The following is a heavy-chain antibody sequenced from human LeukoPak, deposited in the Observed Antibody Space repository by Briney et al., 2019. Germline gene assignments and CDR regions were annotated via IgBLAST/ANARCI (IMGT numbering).Heavy chain of an antibody. CDR1: GGTFSSYA. Sequence: SVTVSCTASGGTFSSYAISWVRQAPGQGLEWMGGIIPIFGTANYAQKFQGRVTMTRNTSISTAYMELSSLRSEDTAVYYCARVLAVADDYWGQGTLVTVSS. CDR2: IIPIFGTA. D-gene: IGHD6-19*01. CDR3: ARVLAVADDY. J-gene: IGHJ4*02. V-gene: IGHV1-69*05.